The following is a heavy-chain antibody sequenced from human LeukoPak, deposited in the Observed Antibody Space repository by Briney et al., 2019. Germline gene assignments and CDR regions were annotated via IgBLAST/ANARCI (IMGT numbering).Heavy chain of an antibody. CDR3: ATKADFSHYYYMDV. D-gene: IGHD3/OR15-3a*01. J-gene: IGHJ6*03. V-gene: IGHV1-69*05. Sequence: SSVNVSFKSSLGTFINYAISWVRQPPAQGLAWMAGIIPIFGTANYAQKFQGRVTITTDESTSTAYMELSSLRSEDTAVYYCATKADFSHYYYMDVWGKGTTVTVSS. CDR2: IIPIFGTA. CDR1: LGTFINYA.